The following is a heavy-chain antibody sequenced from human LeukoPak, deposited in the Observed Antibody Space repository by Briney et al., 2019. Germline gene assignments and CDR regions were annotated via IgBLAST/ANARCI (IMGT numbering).Heavy chain of an antibody. CDR2: ISSGSSTI. V-gene: IGHV3-11*04. CDR3: ARDRRAYGDYYFDY. J-gene: IGHJ4*02. D-gene: IGHD4-17*01. CDR1: GFTFSDYY. Sequence: GGSLRLSCAASGFTFSDYYMSWLRQAPGKGLEWVSYISSGSSTINYADSVKGRFTISRDNAKNSLYLQMNNLRAEDTAVYSCARDRRAYGDYYFDYWGQGTLVT.